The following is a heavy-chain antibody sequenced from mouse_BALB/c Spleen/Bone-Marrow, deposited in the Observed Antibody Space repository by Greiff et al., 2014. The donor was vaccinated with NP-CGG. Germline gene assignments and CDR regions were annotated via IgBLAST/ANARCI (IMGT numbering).Heavy chain of an antibody. CDR2: IDPANGNT. CDR3: ARDDYDWYFDV. Sequence: DVHLVESGAELVKPGASVKLSCTASGFNIKDTYMHWVKQRPEQGLEWIGRIDPANGNTKYDPKFQGKATITADTSSNTAYLQLSSLTSEDTAVYYCARDDYDWYFDVWGAGTTVTVSS. J-gene: IGHJ1*01. D-gene: IGHD2-4*01. CDR1: GFNIKDTY. V-gene: IGHV14-3*02.